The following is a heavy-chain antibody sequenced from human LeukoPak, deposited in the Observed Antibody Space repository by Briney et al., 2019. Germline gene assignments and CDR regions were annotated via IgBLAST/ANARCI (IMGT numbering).Heavy chain of an antibody. CDR2: IKGDGSEK. CDR3: ARDVYSSSWYVPTDY. CDR1: GFTFSSYW. D-gene: IGHD6-13*01. V-gene: IGHV3-7*01. Sequence: GGSLRLSCAASGFTFSSYWMFWVRQAPGKGLEWVATIKGDGSEKYYVDSVKGRFTISRDNAKTSLFLQMNSLRAEDTAVYYCARDVYSSSWYVPTDYWGQGTLVTVSS. J-gene: IGHJ4*02.